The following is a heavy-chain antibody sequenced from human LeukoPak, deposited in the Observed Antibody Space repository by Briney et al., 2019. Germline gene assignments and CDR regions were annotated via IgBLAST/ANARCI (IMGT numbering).Heavy chain of an antibody. D-gene: IGHD3-22*01. CDR2: ISSSSSYI. J-gene: IGHJ6*03. Sequence: PGGSLRLSCAASGFTFSSYSMNWVRQAPGKGLEWVSSISSSSSYIYYADSVKGRFTISRDNAKNSLYLQMNSLRAEDTAVYYCARSPRYYYDSSGVSASYYMDVWGKGTTVTISS. CDR1: GFTFSSYS. CDR3: ARSPRYYYDSSGVSASYYMDV. V-gene: IGHV3-21*01.